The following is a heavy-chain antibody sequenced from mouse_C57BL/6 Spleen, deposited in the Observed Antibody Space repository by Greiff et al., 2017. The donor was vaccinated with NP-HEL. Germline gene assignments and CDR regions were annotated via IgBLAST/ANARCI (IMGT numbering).Heavy chain of an antibody. CDR2: IYPGDGDT. CDR1: GYAFSSSW. V-gene: IGHV1-82*01. J-gene: IGHJ1*03. Sequence: QVQLQQSGPELVKPGASVKISCKASGYAFSSSWMNWVKQRPGKGLEWIGRIYPGDGDTNYNGKFKGKATLTADKSSSTAYMQLSSLTSEDSAVYFCARGGFLDDGYYGYFDVWGTGTTVTVSS. D-gene: IGHD2-3*01. CDR3: ARGGFLDDGYYGYFDV.